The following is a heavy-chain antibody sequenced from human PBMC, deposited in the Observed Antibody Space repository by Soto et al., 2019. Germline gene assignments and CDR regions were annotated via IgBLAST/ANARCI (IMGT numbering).Heavy chain of an antibody. V-gene: IGHV4-39*02. CDR1: GGSISSSSYY. D-gene: IGHD3-3*01. J-gene: IGHJ3*02. CDR3: ARDSQYYDFWSGYYTGGAFDI. CDR2: IYYSGST. Sequence: SETLSLTCTVSGGSISSSSYYWGWIRQPPGKGLEWIGSIYYSGSTYYNPSLKSRVTISVDTSKNQFSLKLSSVTAADTAVYYCARDSQYYDFWSGYYTGGAFDIWGQGTMVTVSS.